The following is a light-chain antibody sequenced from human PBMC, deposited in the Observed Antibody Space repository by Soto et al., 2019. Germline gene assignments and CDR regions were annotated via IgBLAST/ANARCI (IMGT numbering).Light chain of an antibody. CDR3: QQYNSYSEA. V-gene: IGKV1-8*01. Sequence: IRRTQSPSSLSSSTGDRVTLTCLASQGISSYLAWYKQKPGKAPKLLSYKASTLKSGVPSRSSGSGSGTEFTLTISSLQPDDFETYYCQQYNSYSEAFGQGTKVDIK. CDR2: KAS. J-gene: IGKJ1*01. CDR1: QGISSY.